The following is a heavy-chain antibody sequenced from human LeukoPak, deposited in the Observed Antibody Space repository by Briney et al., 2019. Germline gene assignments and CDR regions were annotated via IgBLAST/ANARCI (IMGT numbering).Heavy chain of an antibody. CDR1: GFTVGSNY. CDR3: AQNWNLDC. CDR2: ISNSGDNT. Sequence: GGSLRLSCAASGFTVGSNYMSWVRQAPGKGLEWVSAISNSGDNTYYADSVKGRFTISRDTSKNTLYLHMNSLKAEDTAVYYCAQNWNLDCWGQGTLVTVSS. J-gene: IGHJ4*02. D-gene: IGHD1-1*01. V-gene: IGHV3-53*01.